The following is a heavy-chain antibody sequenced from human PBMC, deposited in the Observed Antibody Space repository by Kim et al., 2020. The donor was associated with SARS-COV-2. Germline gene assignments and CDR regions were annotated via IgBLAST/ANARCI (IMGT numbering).Heavy chain of an antibody. D-gene: IGHD3-22*01. V-gene: IGHV3-21*01. J-gene: IGHJ4*02. CDR3: AIPRAGYYDSSGYYN. Sequence: DSVKGRITISRDNAKSSLYLQMNSLGAEDTAVYYCAIPRAGYYDSSGYYNWGQGTLVTVSS.